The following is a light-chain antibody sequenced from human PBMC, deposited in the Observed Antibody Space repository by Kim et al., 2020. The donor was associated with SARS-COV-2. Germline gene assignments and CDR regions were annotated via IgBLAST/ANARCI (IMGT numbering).Light chain of an antibody. Sequence: DIQMTQSPSSLSASVGDRVTITCRASQRINSYLNWYQQKPGKAPNLVIYLASSLQSGVPSRFSGSGSGTEFTLTISRLQPEDFATYYCHQVYSTPLTFGGGTKVDIK. CDR3: HQVYSTPLT. V-gene: IGKV1-39*01. J-gene: IGKJ4*01. CDR1: QRINSY. CDR2: LAS.